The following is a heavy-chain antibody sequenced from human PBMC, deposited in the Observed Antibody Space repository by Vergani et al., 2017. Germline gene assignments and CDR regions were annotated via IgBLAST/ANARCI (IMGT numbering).Heavy chain of an antibody. V-gene: IGHV3-7*01. CDR3: ARISGGSAPYLHY. J-gene: IGHJ1*01. D-gene: IGHD2-15*01. CDR1: GFTFGDYY. CDR2: IKRDGTET. Sequence: EVYLEESGGGLVQPGGSLRLSCAASGFTFGDYYMAWIRLAPGKGLDWVASIKRDGTETFYVDSVKGRFTISRDNAKTTLYLQMNSLRDEDRGVYYCARISGGSAPYLHYWGQGTLVTVAS.